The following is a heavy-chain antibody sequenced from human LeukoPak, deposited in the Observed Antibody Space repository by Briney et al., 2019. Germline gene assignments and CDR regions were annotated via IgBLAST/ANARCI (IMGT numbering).Heavy chain of an antibody. CDR1: GYTFTGYY. V-gene: IGHV1-2*07. CDR3: ARGRGIPVASTDRMLPD. D-gene: IGHD6-13*01. CDR2: INPNSGGT. J-gene: IGHJ4*02. Sequence: ASVKVSCKASGYTFTGYYMHWVRQAPGQGLEWMGWINPNSGGTSYAHKFQGRVTMTRDTSISTAYMELSMLRSDDTAVYYRARGRGIPVASTDRMLPDWGLGTLVTVSS.